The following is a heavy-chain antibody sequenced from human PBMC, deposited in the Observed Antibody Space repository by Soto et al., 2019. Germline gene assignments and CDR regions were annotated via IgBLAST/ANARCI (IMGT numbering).Heavy chain of an antibody. CDR1: GGSISSGGYY. CDR3: ARDTYYYDSTPRLDY. Sequence: PSETLSLTCTVSGGSISSGGYYWSWIRQHPGKGLEWIGYIYYSGSTYYNPSLKSRVTISVDTSKNQFSLKLSSVTAADTAVYYCARDTYYYDSTPRLDYWGQGTLVTVSS. V-gene: IGHV4-31*03. J-gene: IGHJ4*02. CDR2: IYYSGST. D-gene: IGHD3-22*01.